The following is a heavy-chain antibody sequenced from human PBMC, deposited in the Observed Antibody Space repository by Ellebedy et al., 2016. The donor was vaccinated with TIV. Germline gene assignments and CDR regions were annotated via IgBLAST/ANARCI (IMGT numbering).Heavy chain of an antibody. J-gene: IGHJ2*01. CDR1: GYNLLNYG. CDR2: ISPYSGNT. Sequence: ASVKVSCKASGYNLLNYGVSWVRQAPGQGLEFLGWISPYSGNTKYPQRLQGRVTMTTEISTTTAYMEMRSLRSDDTAVYYCARDSRSDWGNFDLWGRGTLVIVSS. D-gene: IGHD6-19*01. V-gene: IGHV1-18*01. CDR3: ARDSRSDWGNFDL.